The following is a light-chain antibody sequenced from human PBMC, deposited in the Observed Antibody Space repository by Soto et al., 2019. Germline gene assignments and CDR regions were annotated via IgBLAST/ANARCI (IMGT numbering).Light chain of an antibody. J-gene: IGKJ1*01. CDR2: AAS. CDR1: QGISSY. Sequence: LTQSPATLSASVGDRVTITCRASQGISSYLAWYQQKPGKVPKLLIYAASTLQSGVPSRFSGSGSGTDFTLTISSLQPEDFATYYCQQLNSYPPTFGQGTKVEIK. CDR3: QQLNSYPPT. V-gene: IGKV1-9*01.